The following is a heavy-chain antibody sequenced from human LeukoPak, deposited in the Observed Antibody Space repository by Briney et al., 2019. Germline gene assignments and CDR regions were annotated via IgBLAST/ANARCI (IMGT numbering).Heavy chain of an antibody. CDR2: ISSSSSYI. V-gene: IGHV3-21*01. CDR1: GFTFSSYS. D-gene: IGHD2-2*01. Sequence: PGGSLRLSCAASGFTFSSYSMNWVRQAPGKGLKWVSSISSSSSYIYYADSVKGRFTISRDNAKNSLYLQMNSLRAEDTAVYYCARDFVVVPAAEYWGQGTLVTVSS. CDR3: ARDFVVVPAAEY. J-gene: IGHJ4*02.